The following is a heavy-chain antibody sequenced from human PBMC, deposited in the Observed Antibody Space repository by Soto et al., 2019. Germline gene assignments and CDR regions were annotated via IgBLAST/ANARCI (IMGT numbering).Heavy chain of an antibody. Sequence: PSETLSLTCTLSCGSVSSGGYYWSWIRRHPGKGLEGIGGIYYSGGSYCNPSLKSRVTISVDTSKNQFSLKPSSGTAAASAEPYRARPHSTSSAFNPCSQGTLVTVSS. V-gene: IGHV4-31*10. J-gene: IGHJ5*02. D-gene: IGHD6-13*01. CDR1: CGSVSSGGYY. CDR2: IYYSGGS. CDR3: ARPHSTSSAFNP.